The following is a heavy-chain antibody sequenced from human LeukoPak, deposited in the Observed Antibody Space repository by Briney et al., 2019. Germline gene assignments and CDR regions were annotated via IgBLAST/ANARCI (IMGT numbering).Heavy chain of an antibody. Sequence: SETLSLTCAVYGGSFSGYYWSWIRQPPGKGLEWIGEINHSGSTNYSPSLKSRVTISVDTSKNQFSLKLCSVTAADTAVYHCARGLLFLYYDFWSGYRGYWFDPWGQGTLVTVSS. V-gene: IGHV4-34*01. CDR1: GGSFSGYY. CDR2: INHSGST. D-gene: IGHD3-3*01. J-gene: IGHJ5*02. CDR3: ARGLLFLYYDFWSGYRGYWFDP.